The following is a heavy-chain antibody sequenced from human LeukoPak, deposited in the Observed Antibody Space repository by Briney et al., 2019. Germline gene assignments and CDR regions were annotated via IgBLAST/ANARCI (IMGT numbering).Heavy chain of an antibody. D-gene: IGHD5-18*01. V-gene: IGHV3-21*01. CDR1: GFTFSNYK. J-gene: IGHJ4*02. CDR3: AIDPGTVDTPMVPVWDY. CDR2: ISSTSTYI. Sequence: GESLRLSCAASGFTFSNYKMNWVRQAPGRGLEWVSSISSTSTYIYYTDSVMGRVTIYRDNAKNSLYMQMNSLRAEDTAVYYCAIDPGTVDTPMVPVWDYWGQGTGVTVSS.